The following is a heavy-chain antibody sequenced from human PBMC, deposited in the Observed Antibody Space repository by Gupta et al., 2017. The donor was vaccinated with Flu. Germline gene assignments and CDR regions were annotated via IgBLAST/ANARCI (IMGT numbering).Heavy chain of an antibody. CDR3: ARENSWSSLIFGY. J-gene: IGHJ4*02. CDR1: GYTFTGYY. V-gene: IGHV1-2*02. Sequence: QVQLVQSGAEVKKPGASVKVSCKASGYTFTGYYMHWVRQAPGQGLEWMGWISPNSGGTNYAQKFQGRVTMTRDTSISTAYMELTRLTSDDTAIYYCARENSWSSLIFGYWGQGTVVTVSS. D-gene: IGHD1-26*01. CDR2: ISPNSGGT.